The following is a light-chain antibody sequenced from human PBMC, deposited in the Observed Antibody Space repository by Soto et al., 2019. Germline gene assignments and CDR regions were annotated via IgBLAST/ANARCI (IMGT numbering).Light chain of an antibody. Sequence: EFVLTQSPATLSLSPGERATLSCRASQSVGSYLAWYQQKPGQAPRLLIYDASNRATGIPARFSGSGSGTDFTLTISSLEPEDFAVYYCQQRFIWPPVTFGGGTKVDIK. CDR2: DAS. J-gene: IGKJ4*01. V-gene: IGKV3-11*01. CDR1: QSVGSY. CDR3: QQRFIWPPVT.